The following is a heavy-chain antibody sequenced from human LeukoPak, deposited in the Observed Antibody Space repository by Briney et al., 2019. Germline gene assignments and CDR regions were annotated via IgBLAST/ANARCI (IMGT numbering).Heavy chain of an antibody. CDR2: ISAYNGNT. J-gene: IGHJ4*02. Sequence: ASVKVSCKASGYTFTSYGISWLRQAPGQGLEWMGWISAYNGNTNYAQKLQGRVTMTTDTSTSTAYLELRSLRSDDTAVYYCARDVPYYDSSGYPLPDYFDYWGQGTLVTVSS. CDR1: GYTFTSYG. D-gene: IGHD3-22*01. CDR3: ARDVPYYDSSGYPLPDYFDY. V-gene: IGHV1-18*01.